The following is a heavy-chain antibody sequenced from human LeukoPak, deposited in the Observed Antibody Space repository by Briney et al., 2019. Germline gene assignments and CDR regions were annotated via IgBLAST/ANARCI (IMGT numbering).Heavy chain of an antibody. CDR1: VYTFTGYY. Sequence: GAPVKLSCKASVYTFTGYYMHWVRQSPGQGLDWMGWINPNSGGTKYAQNFQGRVTLTTDTSINTAYMELSSLRSDDTAIYYCARDFSQYTGYWGQETLVPVSS. J-gene: IGHJ4*02. CDR2: INPNSGGT. V-gene: IGHV1-2*02. CDR3: ARDFSQYTGY. D-gene: IGHD2-2*02.